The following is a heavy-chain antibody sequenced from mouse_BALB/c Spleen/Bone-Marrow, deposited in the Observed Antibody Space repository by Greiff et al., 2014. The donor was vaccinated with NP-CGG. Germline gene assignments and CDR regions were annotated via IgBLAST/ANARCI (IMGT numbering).Heavy chain of an antibody. D-gene: IGHD2-2*01. CDR2: IYPGNSDT. CDR3: TNGYDYYAMDY. Sequence: VHVKQSGTVLARPGASVKMSCKASGYSFTSYWMHWVKQRPGQGLEWIGAIYPGNSDTSYNQKFKGKANLTAVTSASTAYMELSSLTNEDSAVYYCTNGYDYYAMDYWGQGTSVTVSS. J-gene: IGHJ4*01. V-gene: IGHV1-5*01. CDR1: GYSFTSYW.